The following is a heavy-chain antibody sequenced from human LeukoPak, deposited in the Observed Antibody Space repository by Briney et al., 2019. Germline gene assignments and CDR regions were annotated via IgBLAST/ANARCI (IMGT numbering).Heavy chain of an antibody. CDR1: GFTLSSFA. Sequence: RGSLRLSWAPSGFTLSSFAMHWVRQAPGKGLGWVAVISYDGSNRYYADSVKCRFTISRDNSKNTLYVQMNSMRAEDTDVYYCARDWQTPMVYGSGGTPPLYWGQGNLVTVSS. V-gene: IGHV3-30-3*01. CDR2: ISYDGSNR. CDR3: ARDWQTPMVYGSGGTPPLY. J-gene: IGHJ1*01. D-gene: IGHD3-10*01.